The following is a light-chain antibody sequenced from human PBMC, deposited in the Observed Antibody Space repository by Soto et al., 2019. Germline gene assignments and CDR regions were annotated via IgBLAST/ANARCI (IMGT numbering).Light chain of an antibody. CDR2: AAS. J-gene: IGKJ1*01. V-gene: IGKV1-39*01. Sequence: DIPVTQSPSSLSASVGDQVTITCRARQSMSSYLNWYKQKPGKAPKLLIFAASSLQSGVPSRFSCSGSGTDFTLTISSLQPEDFATYYCQQSYSTPRTFCQGTKVEIK. CDR3: QQSYSTPRT. CDR1: QSMSSY.